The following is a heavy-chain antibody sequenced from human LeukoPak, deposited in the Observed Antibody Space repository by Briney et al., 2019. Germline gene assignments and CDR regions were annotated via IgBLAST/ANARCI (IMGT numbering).Heavy chain of an antibody. J-gene: IGHJ4*02. CDR2: IYYSGST. Sequence: SETLSLTCTVSGASFSSSTYYWGWIRQPPGKGLEWIGSIYYSGSTYYDPSLKSRVTMSVDTSKNQFSLKLSSVTAADTAVYYCARHAGGISATGTRPFDYWGQGTLVTVSS. D-gene: IGHD6-13*01. CDR1: GASFSSSTYY. CDR3: ARHAGGISATGTRPFDY. V-gene: IGHV4-39*01.